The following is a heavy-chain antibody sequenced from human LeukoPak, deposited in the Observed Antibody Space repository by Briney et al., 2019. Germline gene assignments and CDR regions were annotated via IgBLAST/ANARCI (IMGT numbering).Heavy chain of an antibody. CDR1: GYTFTSYD. J-gene: IGHJ4*02. V-gene: IGHV1-8*03. D-gene: IGHD2-2*01. CDR3: ARGYCSSTSCPGNY. CDR2: MNPNSGNT. Sequence: ASVKVSCKASGYTFTSYDINWVRQATGQGLEWMGWMNPNSGNTGYAQKFQGRVTITRNTSISTAYMELSSLRSEDTAVYYCARGYCSSTSCPGNYWGQGTLVTISS.